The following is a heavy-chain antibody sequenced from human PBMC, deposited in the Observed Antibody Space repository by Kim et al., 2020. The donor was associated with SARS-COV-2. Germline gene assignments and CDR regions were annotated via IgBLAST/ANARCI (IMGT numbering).Heavy chain of an antibody. Sequence: GSKYYADSVKGRFTISRDNSKNTLYLQMNSLRAEDTAVYYCATEMATIGYWGQGTLVTVSS. CDR3: ATEMATIGY. D-gene: IGHD5-12*01. CDR2: GSK. J-gene: IGHJ4*02. V-gene: IGHV3-23*01.